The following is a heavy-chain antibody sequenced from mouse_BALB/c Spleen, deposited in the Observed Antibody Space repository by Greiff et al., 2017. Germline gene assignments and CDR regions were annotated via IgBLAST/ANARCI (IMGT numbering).Heavy chain of an antibody. J-gene: IGHJ3*01. V-gene: IGHV4-1*02. CDR3: ARPRNYDAWFAY. D-gene: IGHD2-4*01. CDR1: GFDFSRYW. CDR2: INPDSSTI. Sequence: EVKVEESGGGLVQPGGSLKLSCAASGFDFSRYWMSWVRQAPGKGLEWIGEINPDSSTINYTPSLKDKFIISRDNAKNTLYLQMSKVRSEDTALYYCARPRNYDAWFAYWGQGTLVTVSA.